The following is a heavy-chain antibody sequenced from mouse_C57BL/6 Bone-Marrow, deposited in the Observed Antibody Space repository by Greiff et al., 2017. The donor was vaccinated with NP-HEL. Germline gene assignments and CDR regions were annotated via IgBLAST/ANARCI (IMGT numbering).Heavy chain of an antibody. V-gene: IGHV1-69*01. CDR3: ARRGMVTWYFDV. Sequence: QVQLQQPGAELVMPGASVKLSCKASGYTFTSYWMHWVKQRPGQGLEWIGEIDPSDSYTNYNQKFKGKSTLTVDKSSSTAYMQLSSLTSEDSAVYYCARRGMVTWYFDVWGTGTTVTVFS. D-gene: IGHD2-2*01. CDR1: GYTFTSYW. J-gene: IGHJ1*03. CDR2: IDPSDSYT.